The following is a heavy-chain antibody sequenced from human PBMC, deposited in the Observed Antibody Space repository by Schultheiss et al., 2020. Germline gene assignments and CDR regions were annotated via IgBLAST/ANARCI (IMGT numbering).Heavy chain of an antibody. CDR3: ARRLELRNDYYYGMDV. D-gene: IGHD1-7*01. J-gene: IGHJ6*02. CDR1: GYSFTSYW. V-gene: IGHV5-51*01. Sequence: GESLKISCKGSGYSFTSYWIGWVRQMPGKGLEWMGIIYPGDSDTRYSPSFQGQVTISADKSISTAYLQWSSLKASDSAIYYCARRLELRNDYYYGMDVWGQGTTVTVS. CDR2: IYPGDSDT.